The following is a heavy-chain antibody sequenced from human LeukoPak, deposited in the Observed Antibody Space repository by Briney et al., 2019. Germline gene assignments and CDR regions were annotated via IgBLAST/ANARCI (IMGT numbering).Heavy chain of an antibody. CDR1: GYTFTSYG. CDR2: ISAYNGNT. Sequence: VAPVKVSCKASGYTFTSYGISWVRQAPGQGLEWMGWISAYNGNTNYAQKLQGRVTMTTDTSTSTAYMELRSPRSDDTAVYYCARDSLVPALIGYYYYGMDVWGQGTTVTASS. CDR3: ARDSLVPALIGYYYYGMDV. V-gene: IGHV1-18*01. J-gene: IGHJ6*02. D-gene: IGHD2-2*01.